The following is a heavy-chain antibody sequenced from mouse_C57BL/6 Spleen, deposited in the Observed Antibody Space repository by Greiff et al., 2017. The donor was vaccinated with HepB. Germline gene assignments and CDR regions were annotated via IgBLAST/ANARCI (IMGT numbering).Heavy chain of an antibody. Sequence: EVQLQQSGPELVKPGASVKISCKASGYTFTDYYMNWVKQSHGKSLEWIGDINPNNGGTSYNQKFKGKATLTVDKSSSTAYMELRSLTSEDSAVYYCARKRPFYGYFDVWGTGTTVTVSS. CDR1: GYTFTDYY. J-gene: IGHJ1*03. V-gene: IGHV1-26*01. CDR3: ARKRPFYGYFDV. CDR2: INPNNGGT.